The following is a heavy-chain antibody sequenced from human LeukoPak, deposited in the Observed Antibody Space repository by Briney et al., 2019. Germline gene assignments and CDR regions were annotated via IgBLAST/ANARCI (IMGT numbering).Heavy chain of an antibody. J-gene: IGHJ4*02. CDR1: GYTFTSYY. CDR2: INPSGGST. CDR3: ARDESVGYSGYGWRYSSGCGY. D-gene: IGHD5-12*01. Sequence: GASVKVSCKASGYTFTSYYMHWVRQAPGQGLEWMGIINPSGGSTSYAQKFQGRVTMTGDTSTSTVYMELSSLRSEDTAVYYCARDESVGYSGYGWRYSSGCGYWGQGTLVTVSS. V-gene: IGHV1-46*01.